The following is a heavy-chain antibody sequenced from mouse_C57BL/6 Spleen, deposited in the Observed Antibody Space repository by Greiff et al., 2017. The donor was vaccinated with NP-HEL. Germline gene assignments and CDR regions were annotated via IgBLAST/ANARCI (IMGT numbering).Heavy chain of an antibody. Sequence: VQLQQSGAELVRPGASVTLSCKASGYTFTDYEMHWVKQTPVHGLEWIGAIDPETGGTAYNQKFKGKAILTADKSSSTAYMELRSLTSEDSAVYYCTRKWDGSSLDYWGQGTTLTVSS. CDR2: IDPETGGT. CDR3: TRKWDGSSLDY. D-gene: IGHD1-1*01. J-gene: IGHJ2*01. V-gene: IGHV1-15*01. CDR1: GYTFTDYE.